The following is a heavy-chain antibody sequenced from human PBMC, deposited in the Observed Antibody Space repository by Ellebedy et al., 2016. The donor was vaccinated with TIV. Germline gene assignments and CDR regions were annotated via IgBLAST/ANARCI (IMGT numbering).Heavy chain of an antibody. CDR1: GFTFSSYS. CDR2: ISGSGDSP. J-gene: IGHJ4*02. Sequence: GESLKISCAVSGFTFSSYSMNWVRQAPGKGLEWVSAISGSGDSPHYADSVKGRFTISRDTSKNTLYLKMNSLRAEDTAVYYCAKDRFSSAWYGGYFDYWGQGTLVTVSS. V-gene: IGHV3-23*01. CDR3: AKDRFSSAWYGGYFDY. D-gene: IGHD6-19*01.